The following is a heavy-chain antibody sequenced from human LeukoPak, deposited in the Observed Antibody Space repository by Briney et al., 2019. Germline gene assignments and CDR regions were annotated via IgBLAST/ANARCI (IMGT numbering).Heavy chain of an antibody. Sequence: GWSLTLSCAASGFTFRNHSMHWVRQAPARGLVWVSRINSVGSSTDYADSVKGRFTISRDNAKNTLYLQMNSLRAEDTAVYYCVRDATVTLDYWGQGTLVTVSS. CDR1: GFTFRNHS. V-gene: IGHV3-74*01. CDR2: INSVGSST. D-gene: IGHD4-17*01. J-gene: IGHJ4*02. CDR3: VRDATVTLDY.